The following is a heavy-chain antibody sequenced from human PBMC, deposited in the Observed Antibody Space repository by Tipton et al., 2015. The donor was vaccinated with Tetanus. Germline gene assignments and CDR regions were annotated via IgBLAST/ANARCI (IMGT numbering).Heavy chain of an antibody. J-gene: IGHJ5*02. V-gene: IGHV1-18*03. CDR3: ARGGTMAS. CDR1: GGTFTNYA. D-gene: IGHD1-1*01. CDR2: INTDKGST. Sequence: QLVQSGAEMKKPGSSVKVSCRASGGTFTNYALSWVRQAPGQGLEWMGWINTDKGSTNYAQNLQGRDIMTTDTSTITAYMELRSLRSDDMAVYYCARGGTMASWGQGTLVTVSS.